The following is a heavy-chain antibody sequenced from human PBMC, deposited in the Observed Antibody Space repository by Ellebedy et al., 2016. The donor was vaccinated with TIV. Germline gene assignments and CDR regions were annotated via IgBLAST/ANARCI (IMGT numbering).Heavy chain of an antibody. CDR1: GFSLSTSGMC. J-gene: IGHJ4*02. CDR3: DRIQGSGSPDY. V-gene: IGHV2-70*11. D-gene: IGHD1-26*01. CDR2: LDWADDK. Sequence: SGPTLVKPTQTLTLTCTFSGFSLSTSGMCVSWIRQPPGKALEWLARLDWADDKYSSTSLKTRLTISKDTSKNQVVLTMTNMDHVDTATYYCDRIQGSGSPDYWGQGTLVTVSS.